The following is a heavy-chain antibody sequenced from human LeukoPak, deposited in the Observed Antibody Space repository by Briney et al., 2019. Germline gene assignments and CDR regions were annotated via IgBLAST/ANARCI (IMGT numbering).Heavy chain of an antibody. CDR3: ARDGGTRRDYFDY. Sequence: PSETLSLTCAVSGASISSSKWWSWVRQPPGKRLEWIGEIYHTGSTNYNPSLKSRVTMSVDKSNNQFSLKLSSVTAADTAVYYCARDGGTRRDYFDYWGQGTLVTVSS. CDR1: GASISSSKW. J-gene: IGHJ4*02. V-gene: IGHV4-4*02. CDR2: IYHTGST. D-gene: IGHD2-15*01.